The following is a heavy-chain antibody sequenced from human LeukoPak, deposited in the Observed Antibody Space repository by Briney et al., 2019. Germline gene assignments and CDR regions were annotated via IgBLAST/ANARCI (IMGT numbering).Heavy chain of an antibody. J-gene: IGHJ4*02. D-gene: IGHD2-15*01. V-gene: IGHV1-8*03. CDR1: GYTFTSYD. CDR2: MNPNSGNT. CDR3: ARRHCSGGSCFYDY. Sequence: ASVKVSCKASGYTFTSYDINWVRQATGQGLEWMGWMNPNSGNTGYAQKFQGRVTITRNTSISTAYMELSSLRSEDTAVYYCARRHCSGGSCFYDYWGQGTLVTVSS.